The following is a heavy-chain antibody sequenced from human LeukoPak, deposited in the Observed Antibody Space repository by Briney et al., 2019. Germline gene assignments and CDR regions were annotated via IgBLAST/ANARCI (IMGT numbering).Heavy chain of an antibody. CDR3: ANHDYGDYLAAFDI. Sequence: GGSLRLSCAASGFTFSSYGMHWVRQAPGKGLEWVAVISYDGSNKYYADSVKGRFTISRDNSKNTLYLQMNSLRAEDTAVYYCANHDYGDYLAAFDIWGQGTMVTVSS. CDR2: ISYDGSNK. D-gene: IGHD4-17*01. V-gene: IGHV3-30*18. CDR1: GFTFSSYG. J-gene: IGHJ3*02.